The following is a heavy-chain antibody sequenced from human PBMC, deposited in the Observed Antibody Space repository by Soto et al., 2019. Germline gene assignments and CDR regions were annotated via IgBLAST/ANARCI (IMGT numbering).Heavy chain of an antibody. D-gene: IGHD1-26*01. J-gene: IGHJ5*02. V-gene: IGHV3-33*08. CDR1: GFTFSSYA. CDR3: ARSGSGSSNWFDP. Sequence: VQLLESGGGLVQPGGSLRLSCAASGFTFSSYAMSWVRQAPGKGLEWVAVIWYDGSNKYYADSVKGRFTISRDNSKNTLYLQMNSLRAEDTAVYYCARSGSGSSNWFDPWGQGTLVTVSS. CDR2: IWYDGSNK.